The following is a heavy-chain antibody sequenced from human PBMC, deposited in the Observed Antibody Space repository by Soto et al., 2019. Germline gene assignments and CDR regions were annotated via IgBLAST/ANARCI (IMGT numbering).Heavy chain of an antibody. D-gene: IGHD2-2*01. V-gene: IGHV1-8*01. CDR3: ARGSDCSSTSCYSSPYYYYMDV. CDR2: MNPNSGNT. CDR1: GYTFTSYD. Sequence: VASVKVSCKASGYTFTSYDINWVRQATGQGLEWMGWMNPNSGNTGYAQKFQGRVTMTRNTSIGTAYMELSSLRSEDTAVYYCARGSDCSSTSCYSSPYYYYMDVWGKGTTVTVSS. J-gene: IGHJ6*03.